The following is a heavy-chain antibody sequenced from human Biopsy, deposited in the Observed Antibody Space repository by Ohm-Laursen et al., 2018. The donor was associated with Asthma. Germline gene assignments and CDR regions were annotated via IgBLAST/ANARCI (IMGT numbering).Heavy chain of an antibody. D-gene: IGHD6-19*01. CDR2: ITGSGGTT. CDR1: GFTFSSSA. J-gene: IGHJ4*02. CDR3: AKDFRGIAVAGDRGFDY. Sequence: GSLRLSCSASGFTFSSSAMSWGRQAPGKGLERVSAITGSGGTTYYADSVRGRFTISRDNSKSTLFLQMDSLSAEDTAVYYCAKDFRGIAVAGDRGFDYWGQGTLVTVSS. V-gene: IGHV3-23*01.